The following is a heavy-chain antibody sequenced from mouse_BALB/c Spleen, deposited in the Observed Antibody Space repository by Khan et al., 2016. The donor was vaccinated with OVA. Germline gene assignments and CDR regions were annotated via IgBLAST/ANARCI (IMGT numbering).Heavy chain of an antibody. CDR2: IYYSGTI. D-gene: IGHD1-1*01. V-gene: IGHV3-5*02. Sequence: EVQLQESGPGLVKPSQTVSLTCTVTGISITTRNYRWSWIRQFPGNKLEWIGYIYYSGTITYNPSLTSRATITGDTSKNQFFLEMNSLTAEDTATYYCARDEYYGYWYFDVWGAGTTVTVSA. J-gene: IGHJ1*01. CDR3: ARDEYYGYWYFDV. CDR1: GISITTRNYR.